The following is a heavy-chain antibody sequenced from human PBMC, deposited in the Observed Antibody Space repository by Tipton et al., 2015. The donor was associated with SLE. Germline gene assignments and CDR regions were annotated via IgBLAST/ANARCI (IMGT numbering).Heavy chain of an antibody. CDR3: ARGDSGYSVV. D-gene: IGHD5-12*01. Sequence: SLRLSCVASGFTFTNYAMTWVRQAPGKGLEWVSSISDTGGGTYHADSVKGRFSISRDNSKNMLYLQMDSLRVEDTAVYYCARGDSGYSVVWGQGTLVTVSS. CDR1: GFTFTNYA. CDR2: ISDTGGGT. J-gene: IGHJ4*02. V-gene: IGHV3-23*01.